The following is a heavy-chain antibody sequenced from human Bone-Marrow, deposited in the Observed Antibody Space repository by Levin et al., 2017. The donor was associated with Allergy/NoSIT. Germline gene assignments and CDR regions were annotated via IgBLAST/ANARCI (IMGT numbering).Heavy chain of an antibody. V-gene: IGHV3-53*01. J-gene: IGHJ4*02. Sequence: GESLKISCAASGFTVSSYYISWVRQAPGKGPEWVSVIYSGGSTYYADSVKGRFTISRDNSKNTLYLQMNSLRAEDTAVYYCARGWFGELLSHWGQGTLVTVSS. CDR1: GFTVSSYY. D-gene: IGHD3-10*01. CDR3: ARGWFGELLSH. CDR2: IYSGGST.